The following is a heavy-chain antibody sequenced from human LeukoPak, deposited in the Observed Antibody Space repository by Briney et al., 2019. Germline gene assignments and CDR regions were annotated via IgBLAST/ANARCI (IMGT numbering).Heavy chain of an antibody. CDR3: ARQRYYESSGYFYAFDI. CDR2: IYYSGTT. J-gene: IGHJ3*02. V-gene: IGHV4-59*08. D-gene: IGHD3-22*01. CDR1: GGSINDYY. Sequence: SETLSLTCTVSGGSINDYYWSWIRQPPGEGLEWIGNIYYSGTTSYNPSLESRVTISVDTSKNQFSLKLSSVTAADTAVYYCARQRYYESSGYFYAFDIWGQGTMVTISP.